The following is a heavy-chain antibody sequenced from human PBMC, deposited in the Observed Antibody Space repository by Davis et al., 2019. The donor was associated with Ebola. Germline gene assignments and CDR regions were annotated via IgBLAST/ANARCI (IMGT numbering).Heavy chain of an antibody. V-gene: IGHV1-18*01. CDR1: GGIISSHT. CDR3: ARTHSTGWDLTNWFNP. CDR2: ISPYRGKM. D-gene: IGHD2/OR15-2a*01. Sequence: ASVKVSCKASGGIISSHTITWVRQAPGQGLEWMGWISPYRGKMDYAQNLQDRVSMTTDTSTHTAYMELRSLRSDDTAIYYCARTHSTGWDLTNWFNPLGQGNLVTVSS. J-gene: IGHJ5*02.